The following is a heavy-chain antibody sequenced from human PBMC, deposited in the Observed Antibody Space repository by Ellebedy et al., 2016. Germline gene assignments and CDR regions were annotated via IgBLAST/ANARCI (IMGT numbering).Heavy chain of an antibody. Sequence: GESLKISXAASGFTFSNYWMNWVRQAPGKGLEWVANINQDGSERQYVDSVKGRFTISRDNAKNSLYLQMNSLRAEDAAVYYCARDLGYYKFESWGQGTLVTVSS. J-gene: IGHJ4*02. CDR1: GFTFSNYW. V-gene: IGHV3-7*01. CDR3: ARDLGYYKFES. CDR2: INQDGSER. D-gene: IGHD1-26*01.